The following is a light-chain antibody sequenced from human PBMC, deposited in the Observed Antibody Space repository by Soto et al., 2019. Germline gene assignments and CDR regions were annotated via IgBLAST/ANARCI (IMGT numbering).Light chain of an antibody. V-gene: IGKV3-20*01. CDR3: QLYGSSPLWT. CDR2: GAS. J-gene: IGKJ1*01. CDR1: QSVRSSY. Sequence: EIVLTQSPGTLSLSPGERATLSCRASQSVRSSYLAWYQQKPGQAPSLLIFGASTRATGIPDRFGGSGSGTDFTLTITRLEPEDFAVYYCQLYGSSPLWTFGQGTKVEIK.